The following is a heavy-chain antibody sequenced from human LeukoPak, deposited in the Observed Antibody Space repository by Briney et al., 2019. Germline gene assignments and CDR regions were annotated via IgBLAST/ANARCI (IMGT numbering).Heavy chain of an antibody. Sequence: SETLSLTCTVSGGSISSYHWSWIRQPAGKGLEWIGRIYTSGSTNYNPSLKSRVTMSVDTSKNQFSLKLSSVTAADTAVYYCARDLAPAGKGTWFDPWGQGTLVTVSS. CDR1: GGSISSYH. CDR3: ARDLAPAGKGTWFDP. CDR2: IYTSGST. D-gene: IGHD6-25*01. J-gene: IGHJ5*02. V-gene: IGHV4-4*07.